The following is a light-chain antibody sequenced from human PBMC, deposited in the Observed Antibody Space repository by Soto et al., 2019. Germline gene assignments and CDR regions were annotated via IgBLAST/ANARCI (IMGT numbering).Light chain of an antibody. J-gene: IGKJ2*03. CDR1: QSIDRW. CDR2: DAS. Sequence: IQLTQSPSTLSASVGDRVTITCRASQSIDRWLAWYQQKLGKAPELLIHDASSLESGVPSRFSGSGAGTEFTLTINSLQPDDFATYYCQQYNHYYSFGQGTKLEIK. V-gene: IGKV1-5*01. CDR3: QQYNHYYS.